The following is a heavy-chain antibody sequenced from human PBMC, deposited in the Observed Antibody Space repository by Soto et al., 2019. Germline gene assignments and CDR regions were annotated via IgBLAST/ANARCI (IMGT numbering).Heavy chain of an antibody. J-gene: IGHJ4*01. CDR1: GFTFSSYA. CDR2: ISGSGGST. CDR3: AKEGDYIWGSYRHHFDY. Sequence: EVQLLESGGGLVQPGGSLRLSCAASGFTFSSYAMSWVRQAPGKGLEWVSAISGSGGSTYYADSVKGRFTISRDNSKNTLYLQMNSLRAEDTAVYYCAKEGDYIWGSYRHHFDYWGHGTLVTVSS. V-gene: IGHV3-23*01. D-gene: IGHD3-16*02.